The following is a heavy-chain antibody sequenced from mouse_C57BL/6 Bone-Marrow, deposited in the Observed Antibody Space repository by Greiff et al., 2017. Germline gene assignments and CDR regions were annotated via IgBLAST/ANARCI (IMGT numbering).Heavy chain of an antibody. CDR2: IHPNSGST. CDR3: VSPLYYYGSSVFAY. CDR1: GYTFTSYW. V-gene: IGHV1-64*01. Sequence: QVQLQQPGAELVKPGASVKLSCKASGYTFTSYWMHWVKQRPGQGLEWIGMIHPNSGSTNYNEKFKSKATLTVDKSSSTAYMQLSILTSEDSAVYYCVSPLYYYGSSVFAYWGQGTLVTVSA. D-gene: IGHD1-1*01. J-gene: IGHJ3*01.